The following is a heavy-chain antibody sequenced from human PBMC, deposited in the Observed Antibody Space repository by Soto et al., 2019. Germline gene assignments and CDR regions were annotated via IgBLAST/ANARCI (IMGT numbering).Heavy chain of an antibody. V-gene: IGHV3-30-3*01. J-gene: IGHJ3*02. Sequence: QVQLVESGGGVVQPGRSLRLSCAASEFTFSDYAMHWVRQAPGKGLEWVAVISDDGDKVFYADSMKDRLTISRDNSKSTLLLQLTSLGPEDTALYYCARAHYHDSSGPNGHAFAIWGQGTLVTVSS. CDR2: ISDDGDKV. D-gene: IGHD3-22*01. CDR1: EFTFSDYA. CDR3: ARAHYHDSSGPNGHAFAI.